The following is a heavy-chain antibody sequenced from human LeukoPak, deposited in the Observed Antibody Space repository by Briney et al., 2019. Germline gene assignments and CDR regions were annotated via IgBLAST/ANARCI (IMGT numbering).Heavy chain of an antibody. CDR3: ARGRYYDSSGYYPVFDY. J-gene: IGHJ4*02. V-gene: IGHV3-20*04. Sequence: PGGSLRLSCAASGFTFDDYGMSWVRQAPGKGLEWVSGINWNGGSTGYADSVKGRFTISRDNAKNSLYLQMNSLRAVDTALYYCARGRYYDSSGYYPVFDYWGQGTLVTVSS. CDR2: INWNGGST. D-gene: IGHD3-22*01. CDR1: GFTFDDYG.